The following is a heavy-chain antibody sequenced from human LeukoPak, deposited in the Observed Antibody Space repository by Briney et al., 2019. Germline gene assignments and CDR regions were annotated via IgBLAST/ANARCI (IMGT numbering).Heavy chain of an antibody. D-gene: IGHD3-3*01. V-gene: IGHV4-39*01. J-gene: IGHJ4*02. CDR3: ARRRGDFWSGAPSEHADY. Sequence: PSETLSLTCTVSGGSISSSSYYWGWIRQPPGKGLEWIGSIYYSGSTYYNPSLKSRVTISVDTSKNQFSLKLSSVTAADTAVYYCARRRGDFWSGAPSEHADYWGQGTLVTVSS. CDR2: IYYSGST. CDR1: GGSISSSSYY.